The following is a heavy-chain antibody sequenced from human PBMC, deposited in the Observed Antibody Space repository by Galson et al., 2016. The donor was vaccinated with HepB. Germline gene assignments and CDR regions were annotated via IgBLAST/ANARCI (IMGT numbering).Heavy chain of an antibody. CDR2: INTSGRT. V-gene: IGHV4-61*02. Sequence: TLSLTCNVSDDSLSSGSYFCDWIRQPAGQGLEWIGRINTSGRTNYNPSLKSRATLSVDTSKNQFSLRLSSVTAAVTALYYCARDTYNFCDGFTIYAFDIWGQGRMVTVSS. J-gene: IGHJ3*02. CDR3: ARDTYNFCDGFTIYAFDI. CDR1: DDSLSSGSYF. D-gene: IGHD1-1*01.